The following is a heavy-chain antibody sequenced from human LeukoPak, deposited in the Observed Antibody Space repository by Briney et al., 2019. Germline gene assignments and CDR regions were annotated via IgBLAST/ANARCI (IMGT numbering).Heavy chain of an antibody. J-gene: IGHJ6*02. CDR1: GFTFSSYS. V-gene: IGHV3-21*01. CDR3: ARGIVVVVAAGNYGMDV. CDR2: ISSSSSYI. D-gene: IGHD2-15*01. Sequence: GGSLRLSCAASGFTFSSYSMNWVRQAPGKGLEWVSSISSSSSYIYYADSVKGRFTISRDNAKNSLYLQMNSLRAEDTAVYYCARGIVVVVAAGNYGMDVWGQGTTVTVSS.